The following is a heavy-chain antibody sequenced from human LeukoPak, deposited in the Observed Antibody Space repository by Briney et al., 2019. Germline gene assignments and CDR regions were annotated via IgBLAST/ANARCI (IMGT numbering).Heavy chain of an antibody. D-gene: IGHD2-8*01. V-gene: IGHV1-18*01. J-gene: IGHJ4*02. CDR2: ISAQHVQT. CDR3: AGSLGYCTSNVCYLKY. Sequence: ASVKVSCKTSGHSENFYGITWVRQVAGQGLEWRGWISAQHVQTEYAPNSQDRVTMTTDTYTNTAYMELRSLRSDDTAVYYCAGSLGYCTSNVCYLKYWGQGTLVTVSS. CDR1: GHSENFYG.